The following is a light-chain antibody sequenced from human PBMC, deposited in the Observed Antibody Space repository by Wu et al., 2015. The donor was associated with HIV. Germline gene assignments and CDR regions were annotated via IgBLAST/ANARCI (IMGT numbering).Light chain of an antibody. Sequence: EIEMTQSPATLSVSPGARATLSCRASQSISNKLAWYQQRPGQSPRLLIHGASTRATGIPARFSGSGSGTDFTLTISSLXSEDSAIYYCQQYKTWPPFTFGPGTTV. CDR2: GAS. J-gene: IGKJ3*01. V-gene: IGKV3-15*01. CDR1: QSISNK. CDR3: QQYKTWPPFT.